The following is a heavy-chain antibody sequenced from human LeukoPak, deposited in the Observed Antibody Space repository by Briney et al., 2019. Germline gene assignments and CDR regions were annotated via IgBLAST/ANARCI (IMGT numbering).Heavy chain of an antibody. CDR3: ARDGDMVRGVLDY. D-gene: IGHD3-10*01. J-gene: IGHJ4*02. CDR2: ISSSGSTI. Sequence: QPGGSLRLSCAASGFTFSSYEMNWVRQAPGKGLDWVSYISSSGSTIYYADSVKGRFTISRDNAKNSLYLQMNSLRAEDTAVYYCARDGDMVRGVLDYWGQGTLVTVSS. V-gene: IGHV3-48*03. CDR1: GFTFSSYE.